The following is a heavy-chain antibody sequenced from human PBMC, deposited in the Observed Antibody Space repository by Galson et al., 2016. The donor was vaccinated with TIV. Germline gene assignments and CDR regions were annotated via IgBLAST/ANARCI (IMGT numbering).Heavy chain of an antibody. D-gene: IGHD1-7*01. CDR1: GGSISGYY. CDR2: IFTSGST. V-gene: IGHV4-4*07. J-gene: IGHJ4*02. Sequence: SETLSLTCTVSGGSISGYYWSWIRQPAGKELEWIARIFTSGSTNYNPSLRSRVTVSLDTSNNQFFLKLSSVTAADTAVYYCTREIAGTTVHSWGQGALVTVSS. CDR3: TREIAGTTVHS.